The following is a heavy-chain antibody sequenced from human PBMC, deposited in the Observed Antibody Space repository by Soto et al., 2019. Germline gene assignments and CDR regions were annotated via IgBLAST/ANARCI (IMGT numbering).Heavy chain of an antibody. V-gene: IGHV3-30-3*01. D-gene: IGHD6-6*01. CDR2: ISYDGSNK. CDR3: ARACRIAARHFDY. CDR1: GFTFSSYA. Sequence: GGSLRLSXAASGFTFSSYAMHWVRQAPGKGLEWVAVISYDGSNKYYADSVKGRFTISRDNSKNTLYLQMNSLRAEDTAVYYCARACRIAARHFDYWGQGTLVTVSS. J-gene: IGHJ4*02.